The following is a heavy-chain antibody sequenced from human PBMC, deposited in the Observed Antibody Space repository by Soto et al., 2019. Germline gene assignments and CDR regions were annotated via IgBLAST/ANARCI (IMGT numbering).Heavy chain of an antibody. CDR1: GFNFSNHW. Sequence: GGSLRLSCAASGFNFSNHWMHWVRQRPAEGLVRVSRITSDGKSKAYAESVKGRFAISRDNAKNTLYLQMNGLTAEDTAVYYCARESGDWPLNWFDPWGQGTLVTVSS. D-gene: IGHD2-21*02. CDR3: ARESGDWPLNWFDP. V-gene: IGHV3-74*01. J-gene: IGHJ5*02. CDR2: ITSDGKSK.